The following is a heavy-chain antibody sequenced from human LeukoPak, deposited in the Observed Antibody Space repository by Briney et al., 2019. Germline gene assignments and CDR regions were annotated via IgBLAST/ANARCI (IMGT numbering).Heavy chain of an antibody. CDR2: ISWNSGSI. D-gene: IGHD1-14*01. Sequence: GGSLRLSCAASGFTFDDYAMHWVRQAPGKGLVWVSGISWNSGSIGYADSVKGRFTISRDNAKNSLYLQMNSLRAEDTALYYCAKATEGIWFDPWGQGTLVTVSS. CDR3: AKATEGIWFDP. J-gene: IGHJ5*02. CDR1: GFTFDDYA. V-gene: IGHV3-9*01.